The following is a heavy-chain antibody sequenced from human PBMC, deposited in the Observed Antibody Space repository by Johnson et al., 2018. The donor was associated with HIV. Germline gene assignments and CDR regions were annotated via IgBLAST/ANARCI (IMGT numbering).Heavy chain of an antibody. V-gene: IGHV3-33*06. Sequence: PGRSLRLSCAASGFTFSSYGMHWVRQAPGKGLEWVAVIWYDGSNKYYSDSVKGRFTISRDNSKNTLYVQMNSLRAEDTAVYYCAKGRVAARQVGAFDIWGQGTMVTVSS. CDR2: IWYDGSNK. D-gene: IGHD6-6*01. CDR3: AKGRVAARQVGAFDI. CDR1: GFTFSSYG. J-gene: IGHJ3*02.